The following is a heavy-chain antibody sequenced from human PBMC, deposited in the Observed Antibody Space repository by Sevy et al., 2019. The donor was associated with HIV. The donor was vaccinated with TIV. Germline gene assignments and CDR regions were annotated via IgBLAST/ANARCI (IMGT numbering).Heavy chain of an antibody. CDR3: AIEWLGEMSVSRGCNI. CDR2: VKRRSDGGTK. D-gene: IGHD3-22*01. J-gene: IGHJ3*02. CDR1: GFPFNIVW. Sequence: GGSLRLSCTATGFPFNIVWMNWVRQAPGKGLEWVGRVKRRSDGGTKDYAAPVRGRFTISRDDSRSTMYLQMNGLKTEDTAIYYCAIEWLGEMSVSRGCNIWGQGTMVTVSS. V-gene: IGHV3-15*07.